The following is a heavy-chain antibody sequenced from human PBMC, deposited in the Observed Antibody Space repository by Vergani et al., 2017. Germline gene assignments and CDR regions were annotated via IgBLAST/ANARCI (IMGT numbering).Heavy chain of an antibody. D-gene: IGHD3-16*01. J-gene: IGHJ4*02. V-gene: IGHV4-38-2*01. CDR3: ATLLTGGIDY. CDR2: IDHSGTT. Sequence: QVQLQESGPGLVKPSETLSLTCGVSGYSISSGYSWGWIRQPPRKGLEWIGSIDHSGTTSYNAALKSRVTISVDTSKNQFSLQLRSVTAADTAEYYCATLLTGGIDYWGQGTLVTVSS. CDR1: GYSISSGYS.